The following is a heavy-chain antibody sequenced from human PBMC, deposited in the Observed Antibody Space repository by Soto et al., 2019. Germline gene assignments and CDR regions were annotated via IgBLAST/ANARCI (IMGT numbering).Heavy chain of an antibody. Sequence: PXGSLRVSCAASGFSFSSYIVNWVRQAPGKGLEWVSSISSSSSYIYYADSVKGRFTISRDNAKNSLYLQMNSLRAEDTAVYYCASPQSSIAARPLSHWGQGTLVTVSS. V-gene: IGHV3-21*01. CDR2: ISSSSSYI. CDR3: ASPQSSIAARPLSH. CDR1: GFSFSSYI. J-gene: IGHJ4*02. D-gene: IGHD6-6*01.